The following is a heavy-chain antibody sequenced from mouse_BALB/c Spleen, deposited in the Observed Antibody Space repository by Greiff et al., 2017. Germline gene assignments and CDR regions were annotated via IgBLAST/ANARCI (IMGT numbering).Heavy chain of an antibody. CDR3: ARGGIYYYGSSSYAMDY. V-gene: IGHV5-6-3*01. CDR2: INSNGGST. CDR1: GFTFSSYG. D-gene: IGHD1-1*01. Sequence: EVKVVESGGGLVQPGGSLKLSCAASGFTFSSYGMSWVRQTPDKRLELVATINSNGGSTYYPDSVKGRFTISRDNAKNTLYLQMSSLKSEDTAMYYCARGGIYYYGSSSYAMDYWGQGTSVTVSS. J-gene: IGHJ4*01.